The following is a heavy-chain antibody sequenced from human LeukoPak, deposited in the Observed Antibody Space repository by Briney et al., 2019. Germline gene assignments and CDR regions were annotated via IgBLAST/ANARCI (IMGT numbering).Heavy chain of an antibody. CDR1: GGSISSYY. Sequence: SETLSLTCTVSGGSISSYYWSWIRQPPGKGLEWIGYIYYSGSTNYNPSLKSRDTISVDTSKNQFSLKLSSVTAADTAVYYCAREGSYYRFDYWGQGTLVTVSS. CDR3: AREGSYYRFDY. D-gene: IGHD1-26*01. J-gene: IGHJ4*02. V-gene: IGHV4-59*01. CDR2: IYYSGST.